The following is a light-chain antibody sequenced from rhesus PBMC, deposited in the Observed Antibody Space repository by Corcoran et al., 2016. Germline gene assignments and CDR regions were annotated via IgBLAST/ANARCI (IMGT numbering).Light chain of an antibody. Sequence: QAALTQPRSVSGSPGQSVTISCTGTSSDIGGHNYVSWYQQHPDTAPKLIIYEVSKRPSGVSDRFSGSKSDHTASLTISGLQADDEADYYYCSYAGRNTFVFGSGTKLTVL. J-gene: IGLJ6*01. CDR3: CSYAGRNTFV. V-gene: IGLV2-32*02. CDR1: SSDIGGHNY. CDR2: EVS.